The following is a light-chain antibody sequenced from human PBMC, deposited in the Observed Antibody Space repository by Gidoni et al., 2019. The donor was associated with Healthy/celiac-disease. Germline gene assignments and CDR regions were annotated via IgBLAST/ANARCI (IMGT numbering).Light chain of an antibody. CDR1: QSFSSY. CDR2: DAS. CDR3: QQRSNWPPYT. Sequence: EIVLPQSPATLSFSPGERATLSCRASQSFSSYLAWYQQKPGQAPRLLIYDASNRATGIPARLSGSGSGTDLTLTISSLEDEDFAVYYCQQRSNWPPYTFGQGTKLEIK. J-gene: IGKJ2*01. V-gene: IGKV3-11*01.